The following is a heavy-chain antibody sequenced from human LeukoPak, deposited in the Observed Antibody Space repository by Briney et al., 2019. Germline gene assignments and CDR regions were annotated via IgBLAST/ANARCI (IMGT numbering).Heavy chain of an antibody. CDR3: ARLVVVPAATFDY. V-gene: IGHV5-51*01. D-gene: IGHD2-2*01. J-gene: IGHJ4*02. Sequence: GVSLKISCKGSGYSFTSYWIGWVRQMPGKGLEWLGIIYPGDSDTRYSPSFQGQVTISADKSISTAYLQWSSLKASDTAMYYCARLVVVPAATFDYWGQGTLVTVSS. CDR1: GYSFTSYW. CDR2: IYPGDSDT.